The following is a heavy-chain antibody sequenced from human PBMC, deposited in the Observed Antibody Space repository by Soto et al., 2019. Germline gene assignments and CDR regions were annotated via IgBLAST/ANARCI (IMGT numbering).Heavy chain of an antibody. CDR3: AGDQGYYYSGTDV. V-gene: IGHV4-4*07. CDR2: IYTSGST. CDR1: GGSISSYY. Sequence: SETLSLTCTVSGGSISSYYWSWIRQPAGKGLEWIGRIYTSGSTHYNPSLKSRVTLSEDTSKNQFSLKLTSVTAADTAVYFCAGDQGYYYSGTDVWGQGTTVTVSS. J-gene: IGHJ6*02.